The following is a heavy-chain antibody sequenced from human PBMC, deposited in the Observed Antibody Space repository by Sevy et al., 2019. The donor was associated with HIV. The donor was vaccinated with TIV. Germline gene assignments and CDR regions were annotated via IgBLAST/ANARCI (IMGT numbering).Heavy chain of an antibody. J-gene: IGHJ4*02. CDR1: GYTLTQLS. CDR3: ATTKDYYDSSASPFDY. D-gene: IGHD3-22*01. V-gene: IGHV1-24*01. Sequence: ASVKVSCKVSGYTLTQLSMHWVRQAPGKGLAWMGSFDPEDGETFYAQKFQGRVTLTEDTSTDTAYLELSSLTSKDTAVYYCATTKDYYDSSASPFDYWGQGTLVTVSS. CDR2: FDPEDGET.